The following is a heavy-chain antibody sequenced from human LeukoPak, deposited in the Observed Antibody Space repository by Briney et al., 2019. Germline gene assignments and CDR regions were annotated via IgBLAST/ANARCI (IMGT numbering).Heavy chain of an antibody. CDR2: INWNGGGT. Sequence: GRSLRLSCAATGLTFKDYGMHWVRQPPGKGLEWVSSINWNGGGTDYADSVKGRFTISRDNAKNSLYLPLSSLRPEDTALYYCAKHMRATNTYSFFGLDVWGQGTTVTVSS. CDR3: AKHMRATNTYSFFGLDV. V-gene: IGHV3-9*01. CDR1: GLTFKDYG. D-gene: IGHD1-26*01. J-gene: IGHJ6*02.